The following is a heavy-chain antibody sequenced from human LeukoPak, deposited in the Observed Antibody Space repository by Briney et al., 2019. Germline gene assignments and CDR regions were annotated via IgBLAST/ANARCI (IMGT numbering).Heavy chain of an antibody. CDR2: INKDGSEK. CDR3: ARGFQRGDSPV. V-gene: IGHV3-7*04. J-gene: IGHJ4*02. CDR1: GFTFSTYS. Sequence: GGSLRLYCAASGFTFSTYSLSWLRPAPGKGLEWVAKINKDGSEKGYVDSVKGRFTISRDNAKGSLYLQLNSLRAEDTAVYYCARGFQRGDSPVWGQGTLVTVSS. D-gene: IGHD2-21*02.